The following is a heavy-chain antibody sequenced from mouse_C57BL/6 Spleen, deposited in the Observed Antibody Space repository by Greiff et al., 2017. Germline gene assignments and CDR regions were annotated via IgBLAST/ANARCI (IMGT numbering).Heavy chain of an antibody. CDR2: INYDGSST. CDR1: GFTFSDYY. D-gene: IGHD5-5*01. V-gene: IGHV5-16*01. J-gene: IGHJ1*03. CDR3: ARERKLRTDWYFDV. Sequence: EVQLVESEGGLVQPGSSMKLSCTASGFTFSDYYMAWVRQVPEKGLEWVANINYDGSSTYYLNSLKSRFIISRDNAKNILYLQMSSLKSEDTATYYCARERKLRTDWYFDVWGTGTTVTVSS.